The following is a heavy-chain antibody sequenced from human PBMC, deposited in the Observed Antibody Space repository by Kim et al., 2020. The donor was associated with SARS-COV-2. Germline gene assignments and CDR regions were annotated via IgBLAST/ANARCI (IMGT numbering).Heavy chain of an antibody. D-gene: IGHD3-9*01. CDR3: TRVRRIRYFDWLFTDDY. Sequence: VKGRFTISRDDSKSIAYLQMNSLKAEDTAVYYCTRVRRIRYFDWLFTDDYWGQGTLVTVSS. V-gene: IGHV3-49*02. J-gene: IGHJ4*02.